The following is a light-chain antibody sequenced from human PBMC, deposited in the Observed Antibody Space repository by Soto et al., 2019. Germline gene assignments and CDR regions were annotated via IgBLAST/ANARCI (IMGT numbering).Light chain of an antibody. J-gene: IGKJ5*01. CDR3: QQRTNWPIT. V-gene: IGKV3-11*01. Sequence: IGLKKSPAAVSLSRGERATRSCRASQSVSSYFAWYQQKPGQAPRLLIYDASNRATGIPARFSGSGSGTDFTLTISSLEPEDFAVYYCQQRTNWPITFAQGTRLET. CDR2: DAS. CDR1: QSVSSY.